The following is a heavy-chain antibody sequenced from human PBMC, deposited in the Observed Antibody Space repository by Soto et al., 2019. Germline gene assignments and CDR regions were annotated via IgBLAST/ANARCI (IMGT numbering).Heavy chain of an antibody. CDR3: ATTRGLAVGGSFDY. V-gene: IGHV4-39*01. D-gene: IGHD3-10*01. Sequence: SETLSLTCTVSGGSISSNSYYWDWIRQPPGKGLEWIGSMYYSGATYHNPSLRSRITIAVDTSKNQFSLKLNSVAAADTAFYYCATTRGLAVGGSFDYWGQGMLVTVSS. J-gene: IGHJ4*02. CDR1: GGSISSNSYY. CDR2: MYYSGAT.